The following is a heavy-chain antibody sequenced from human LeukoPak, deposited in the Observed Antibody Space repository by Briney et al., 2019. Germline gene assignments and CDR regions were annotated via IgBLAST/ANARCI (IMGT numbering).Heavy chain of an antibody. CDR2: IRCSGDKT. CDR1: GFTFSDYA. V-gene: IGHV3-23*01. CDR3: AKDTSAWWYHRAYMNV. Sequence: PGGSLRLSCAASGFTFSDYAMSWVRQAPGGGLEWVSAIRCSGDKTFHADSVKGRFTTSRDNSKNTLSLQMSSLRVEDSAVYFCAKDTSAWWYHRAYMNVWGTGTTVTVSS. J-gene: IGHJ6*03. D-gene: IGHD2-15*01.